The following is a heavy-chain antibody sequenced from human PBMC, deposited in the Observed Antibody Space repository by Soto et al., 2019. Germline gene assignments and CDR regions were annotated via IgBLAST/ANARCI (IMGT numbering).Heavy chain of an antibody. V-gene: IGHV1-46*01. Sequence: ASVKVSCKASGFTFSSYFMHWFRQAPGQGLQWVGIIKPSGGITDYAQEFRDKVTMTRDTSTSTVYMELSSLTSADTAVYYCAREYPSTYYFDSWGQGTLVTVSS. CDR2: IKPSGGIT. CDR1: GFTFSSYF. J-gene: IGHJ4*02. CDR3: AREYPSTYYFDS.